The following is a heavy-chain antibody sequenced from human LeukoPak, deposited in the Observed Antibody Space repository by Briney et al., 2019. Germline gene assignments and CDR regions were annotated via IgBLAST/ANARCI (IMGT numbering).Heavy chain of an antibody. Sequence: ASVKVSCKASGGTFSSYAISWVRQAPGQGLEWMGGIIPIFGTANYARKFQGRVTITADESTSTAYMELSSLRSEDTAVYYCARHYGDYDYFDYWGQGTLVTVSS. V-gene: IGHV1-69*01. J-gene: IGHJ4*02. CDR3: ARHYGDYDYFDY. D-gene: IGHD4-17*01. CDR2: IIPIFGTA. CDR1: GGTFSSYA.